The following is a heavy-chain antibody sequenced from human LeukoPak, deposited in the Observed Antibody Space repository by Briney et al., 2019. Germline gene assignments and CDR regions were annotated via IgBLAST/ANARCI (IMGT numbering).Heavy chain of an antibody. CDR3: ATTAHRGDGYDYLAVGYYYMDV. CDR1: GYTLTELS. CDR2: FDPEDGET. J-gene: IGHJ6*03. D-gene: IGHD5-12*01. Sequence: ASVKVSCKVSGYTLTELSMHWVRQAPGKGLEWMGGFDPEDGETIYAQKFQGRVTMTEDTSTDTAYMELSSLRSEDTAVYYCATTAHRGDGYDYLAVGYYYMDVWGKGTTVTVSS. V-gene: IGHV1-24*01.